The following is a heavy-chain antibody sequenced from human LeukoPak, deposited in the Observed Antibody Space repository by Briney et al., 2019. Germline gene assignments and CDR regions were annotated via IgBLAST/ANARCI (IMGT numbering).Heavy chain of an antibody. J-gene: IGHJ3*01. V-gene: IGHV4-4*07. CDR3: SRDHQGSTPHDAFDV. Sequence: PSETLSLTCTVSDGSINTYYWSWIRLPAGKGLQWIGRIYTRGSTNYNPSLKSRVTMSVDTSRNQFSLKLTSVTAADTAVYFCSRDHQGSTPHDAFDVWGQVTMVTVSS. CDR2: IYTRGST. D-gene: IGHD5/OR15-5a*01. CDR1: DGSINTYY.